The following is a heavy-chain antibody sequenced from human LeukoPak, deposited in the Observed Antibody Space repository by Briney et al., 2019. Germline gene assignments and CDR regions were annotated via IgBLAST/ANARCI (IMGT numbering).Heavy chain of an antibody. CDR2: ISAYNGNT. J-gene: IGHJ3*02. D-gene: IGHD3-10*01. CDR1: GYTFTSYG. V-gene: IGHV1-18*01. Sequence: WASVKVSCKASGYTFTSYGISWVRQAPGQGLEWMGWISAYNGNTNYAQKLQGRVTMTTDTSTSTAYMELRSLRSDDTAVYYCARSDLGLLWFGAYDAFDIWGQGTMVTVSS. CDR3: ARSDLGLLWFGAYDAFDI.